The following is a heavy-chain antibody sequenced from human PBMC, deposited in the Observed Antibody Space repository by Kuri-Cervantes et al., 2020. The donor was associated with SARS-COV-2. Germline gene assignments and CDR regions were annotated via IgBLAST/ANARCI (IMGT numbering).Heavy chain of an antibody. Sequence: SETLSLTCAVSGGSISSGGYYWSWIRQPPGKGLEWIGYTYHSGSTYYNPSLKSRVTISVDRSKNQFSLKLSSVTAADTAVYYCARVHARGWFDPWGQGTQVTVSS. CDR2: TYHSGST. CDR1: GGSISSGGYY. V-gene: IGHV4-30-2*01. J-gene: IGHJ5*02. CDR3: ARVHARGWFDP. D-gene: IGHD6-6*01.